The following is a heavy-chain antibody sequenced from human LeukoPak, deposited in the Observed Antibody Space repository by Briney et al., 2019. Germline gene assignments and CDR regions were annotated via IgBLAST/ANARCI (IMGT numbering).Heavy chain of an antibody. CDR1: GGTFSTLA. D-gene: IGHD3-10*01. V-gene: IGHV1-69*11. J-gene: IGHJ3*02. CDR3: AKVRGSDAFDI. CDR2: IIPILGQT. Sequence: SVTVSCRASGGTFSTLAINWVRQAPGQGLEWMGRIIPILGQTNYALKFQGRVTITAAESTSTAYMDLSGLRSEDTAVYYCAKVRGSDAFDIWGQGTMVTVSS.